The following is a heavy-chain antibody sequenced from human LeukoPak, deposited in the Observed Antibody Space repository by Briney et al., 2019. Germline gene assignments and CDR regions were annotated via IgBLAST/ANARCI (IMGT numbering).Heavy chain of an antibody. CDR2: ISSSSSTYI. D-gene: IGHD4-23*01. Sequence: GGPLRLSCAASGFTYSSYSMNWPRQAPGKGLEWVSYISSSSSTYIYYGDSVKGRFTISRDNAKNSLYLQMNSLRAEDTAVYYCARVGGAEDAFDIWGQGAIVTVSS. J-gene: IGHJ3*02. V-gene: IGHV3-21*05. CDR3: ARVGGAEDAFDI. CDR1: GFTYSSYS.